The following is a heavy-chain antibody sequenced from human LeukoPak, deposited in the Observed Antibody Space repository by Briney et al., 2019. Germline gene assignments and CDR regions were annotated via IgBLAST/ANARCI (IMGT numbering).Heavy chain of an antibody. J-gene: IGHJ6*02. CDR1: GFTFSDYA. CDR3: ARDSYYYYYGMDV. V-gene: IGHV3-30-3*01. CDR2: ISYDGSNK. Sequence: GGSLRLSCAASGFTFSDYAIHWARQAPGEGLEWVAVISYDGSNKYYADSVKGRFTISRDNSKNTLYLQMNSLRAEDTAVYYCARDSYYYYYGMDVWGQGTTVTVSS.